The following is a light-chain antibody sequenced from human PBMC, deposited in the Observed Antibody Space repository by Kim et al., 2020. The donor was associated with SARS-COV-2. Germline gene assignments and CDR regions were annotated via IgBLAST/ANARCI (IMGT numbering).Light chain of an antibody. CDR3: CSYGGSYPYV. V-gene: IGLV2-11*01. CDR2: DVD. Sequence: QSALTQPRSVSGSPGQSVTISCTGTSSDVGTYNYVSWYQQHPGKAPKLMTYDVDKRPSGVPDRFSGSKSGDTASLTVSGLQAEDEADYYCCSYGGSYPYVFGTGTKVTVL. J-gene: IGLJ1*01. CDR1: SSDVGTYNY.